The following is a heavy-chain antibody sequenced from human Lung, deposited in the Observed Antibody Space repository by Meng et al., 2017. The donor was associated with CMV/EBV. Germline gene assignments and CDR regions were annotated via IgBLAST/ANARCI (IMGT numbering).Heavy chain of an antibody. CDR3: ARGVGSSGYYPDY. J-gene: IGHJ4*02. D-gene: IGHD3-22*01. CDR1: GFSFSSYS. CDR2: ISSGSSTI. Sequence: ESLKISXVVSGFSFSSYSMNWVRQAPGKGLEWVSYISSGSSTIYYADSVKGRFTISRDNAKNSLYLQMNSLRAEDTAVYYCARGVGSSGYYPDYWGQGTLVTVSS. V-gene: IGHV3-48*04.